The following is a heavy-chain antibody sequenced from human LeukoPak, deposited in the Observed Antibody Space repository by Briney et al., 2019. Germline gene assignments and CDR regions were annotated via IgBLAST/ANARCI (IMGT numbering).Heavy chain of an antibody. CDR3: ARGNILTGYCFDF. CDR1: GGSIAGDY. V-gene: IGHV4-34*04. D-gene: IGHD3-9*01. Sequence: PSETLSLTCAVYGGSIAGDYCSWIRQTPGRGMGWDGEIHYTGATSHNPSLKSRATISTDPSKNQFSLRLSSVTAADTAVYYCARGNILTGYCFDFWGQGDLVTVSS. CDR2: IHYTGAT. J-gene: IGHJ4*02.